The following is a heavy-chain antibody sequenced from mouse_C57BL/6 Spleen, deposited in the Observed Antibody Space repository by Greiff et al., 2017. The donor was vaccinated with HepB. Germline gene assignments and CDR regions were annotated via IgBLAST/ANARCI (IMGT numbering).Heavy chain of an antibody. CDR3: ARHGDGSSPWFAY. CDR1: GFSLTSYG. V-gene: IGHV2-6-1*01. Sequence: VQLQQSGPGLVAPSQSLSITCTVSGFSLTSYGVHWVRQPPGKGLEWLVVIWSDGSTTYNSAHKSRLSISKDNSKSQVFLKMNSLQTDDTAMYYCARHGDGSSPWFAYWGQGTLVTVSA. J-gene: IGHJ3*01. CDR2: IWSDGST. D-gene: IGHD1-1*01.